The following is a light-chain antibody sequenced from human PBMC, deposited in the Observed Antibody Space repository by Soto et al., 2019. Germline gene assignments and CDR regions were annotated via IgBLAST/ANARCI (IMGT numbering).Light chain of an antibody. V-gene: IGKV3-20*01. CDR3: QQYGSSGT. CDR1: QSVSSN. CDR2: GAS. J-gene: IGKJ1*01. Sequence: EVVMTQSPATLSVSPGERATLSCRASQSVSSNLAWYQQRPGQAPRLLIYGASNRATGIPDRFSGSGSGTDFTLTISRLEPEELAVYYCQQYGSSGTVGQGTKVDIK.